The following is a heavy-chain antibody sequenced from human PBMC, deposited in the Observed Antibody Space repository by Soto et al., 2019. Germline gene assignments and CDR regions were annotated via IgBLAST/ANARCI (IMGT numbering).Heavy chain of an antibody. CDR2: IYYSGST. CDR1: GGSISSSSYY. J-gene: IGHJ6*02. Sequence: SETLSLTCTVSGGSISSSSYYWGWIRQPPGKGLEWIGSIYYSGSTYYNPSLKSRVTISVDTSKDQCSLKLSSVTAADTAVYYCASFIAAAGTLADYYYYGMDVWGQGTTVT. CDR3: ASFIAAAGTLADYYYYGMDV. D-gene: IGHD6-13*01. V-gene: IGHV4-39*01.